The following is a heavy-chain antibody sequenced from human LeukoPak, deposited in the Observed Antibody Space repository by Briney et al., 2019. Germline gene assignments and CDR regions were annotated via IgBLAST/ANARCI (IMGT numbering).Heavy chain of an antibody. D-gene: IGHD4-23*01. V-gene: IGHV3-23*01. CDR1: GFVFSSYA. J-gene: IGHJ5*02. Sequence: PGGSLRLSCAASGFVFSSYAMSWVRQAPGKGLEWVSTISGSGGSTYYADSVKGRFTISRDNSKNTVYLQMNSPRAEDTAVYYCVLHLDNYYGGRWCDPCGQGTLVTVSS. CDR3: VLHLDNYYGGRWCDP. CDR2: ISGSGGST.